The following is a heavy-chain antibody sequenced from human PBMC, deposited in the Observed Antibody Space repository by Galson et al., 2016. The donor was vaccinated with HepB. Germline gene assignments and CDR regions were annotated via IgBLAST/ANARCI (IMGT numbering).Heavy chain of an antibody. CDR3: ASHDYWNDNHDSFDI. CDR1: GGSISGHY. J-gene: IGHJ3*02. V-gene: IGHV4-59*11. Sequence: LSLTCTVSGGSISGHYWSWIRQPPGKGLEWIGFISLRGSGSTSYNPSLKSRVTISGDTPKNQISLRLRPVIAADTAVYYCASHDYWNDNHDSFDIWGQGTRVTVSS. D-gene: IGHD3/OR15-3a*01. CDR2: ISLRGSGST.